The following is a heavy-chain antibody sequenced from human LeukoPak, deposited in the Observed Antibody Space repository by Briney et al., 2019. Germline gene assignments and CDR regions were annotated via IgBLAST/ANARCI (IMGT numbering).Heavy chain of an antibody. D-gene: IGHD1-26*01. V-gene: IGHV1-46*01. Sequence: ASVKVSCKASGYTFTSYYMHWVRQAPGQGIEWMGIINPSGGSTSYAQKFQGRVTMTRDTSTSTVYMELSSLRSEDTAVYYCARAGIVGQKDYWGQGTLVTVSS. CDR1: GYTFTSYY. CDR3: ARAGIVGQKDY. J-gene: IGHJ4*02. CDR2: INPSGGST.